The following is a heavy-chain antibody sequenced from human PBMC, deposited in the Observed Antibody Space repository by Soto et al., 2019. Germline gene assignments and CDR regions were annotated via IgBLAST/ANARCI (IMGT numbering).Heavy chain of an antibody. Sequence: HVQLVQSGAEVKKPGASLKVSCKASGYTFISYGVSWVRQAPGQGLEWLGWSSPYNGNTNYAQKVQGRITMTTDTSTSTVYMDLRSLRTDDTAVYYCARDQTKWLTDAFDIWGQGTMVVVSS. V-gene: IGHV1-18*01. D-gene: IGHD5-12*01. CDR3: ARDQTKWLTDAFDI. CDR2: SSPYNGNT. J-gene: IGHJ3*02. CDR1: GYTFISYG.